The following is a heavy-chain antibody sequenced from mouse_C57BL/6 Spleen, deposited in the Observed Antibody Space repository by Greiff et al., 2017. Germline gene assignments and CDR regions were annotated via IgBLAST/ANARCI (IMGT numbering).Heavy chain of an antibody. D-gene: IGHD6-1*01. V-gene: IGHV1-82*01. CDR2: IYPGDGDT. CDR3: ARPYLEAMDY. J-gene: IGHJ4*01. CDR1: GYAFSSSW. Sequence: VKLQESGPELVKPGASVKISCKASGYAFSSSWMNWVKQRPGKGLEWIGRIYPGDGDTNYNGKFKGKATLTADKSSSTAYMQLSSLTSEDSAVYFGARPYLEAMDYGGKGPQSPSPQ.